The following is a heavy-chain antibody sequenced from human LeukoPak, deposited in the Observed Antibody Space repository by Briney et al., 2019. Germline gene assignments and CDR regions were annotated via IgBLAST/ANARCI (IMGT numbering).Heavy chain of an antibody. V-gene: IGHV3-48*04. Sequence: GGSLRLSCAASGFTFSSYWMSWVRQAPGKGLEWVSYISSSAGTIYYADSLKGRFTISRDNAKNSLYLQMNSLRAEDTAVYYCARGSDFSSSSPFDYWGQGTLVTVSS. CDR2: ISSSAGTI. CDR3: ARGSDFSSSSPFDY. D-gene: IGHD6-6*01. CDR1: GFTFSSYW. J-gene: IGHJ4*02.